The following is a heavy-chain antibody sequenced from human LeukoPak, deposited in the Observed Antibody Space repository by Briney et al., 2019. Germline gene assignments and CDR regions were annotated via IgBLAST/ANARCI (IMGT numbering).Heavy chain of an antibody. CDR3: ARQGIAAGDI. CDR1: GGSISSSSYY. J-gene: IGHJ3*02. D-gene: IGHD6-13*01. V-gene: IGHV4-39*01. CDR2: IYYSGST. Sequence: PSETLSLTCTVSGGSISSSSYYWGWNRQPPGKGLEWIGSIYYSGSTYYNPSLKSRVTISVDTSKNQFSLKLSSVTAADTAVYYCARQGIAAGDIWGQRTMVTVSS.